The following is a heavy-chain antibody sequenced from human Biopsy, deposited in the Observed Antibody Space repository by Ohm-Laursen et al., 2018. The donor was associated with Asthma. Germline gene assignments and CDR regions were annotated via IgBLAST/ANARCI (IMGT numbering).Heavy chain of an antibody. V-gene: IGHV4-34*01. D-gene: IGHD1-26*01. CDR3: ARGSSSRLSQWELLVSGGKRAHSYYGMDV. Sequence: TLSLTCAVYGGSFSSNYWSWIRQTPGKGLEWLGDTHHSGNTHYNPSLRSPITLSVDTSKNQFSLRLTSVTAADTAVYYCARGSSSRLSQWELLVSGGKRAHSYYGMDVWGQGTTVTVSS. CDR1: GGSFSSNY. J-gene: IGHJ6*02. CDR2: THHSGNT.